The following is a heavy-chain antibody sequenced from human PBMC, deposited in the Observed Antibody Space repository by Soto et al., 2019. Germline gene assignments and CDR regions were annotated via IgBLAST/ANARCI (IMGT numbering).Heavy chain of an antibody. J-gene: IGHJ6*02. CDR2: IRQWLGEK. D-gene: IGHD2-2*02. V-gene: IGHV3-7*01. Sequence: GWSLRLSCACSGFIFSNSAFHWVRQAPGKGLEWVANIRQWLGEKYYVDACKCRFTTSRDNAKNSLYLQMNSLRAEDTAVYYWGSGYCSSTSCYTRGYYYYGMDVWGQGTTVTVSS. CDR3: GSGYCSSTSCYTRGYYYYGMDV. CDR1: GFIFSNSA.